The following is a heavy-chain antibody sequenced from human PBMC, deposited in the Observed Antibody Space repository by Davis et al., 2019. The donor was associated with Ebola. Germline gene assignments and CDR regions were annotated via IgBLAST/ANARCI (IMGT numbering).Heavy chain of an antibody. D-gene: IGHD1-1*01. V-gene: IGHV3-30*02. CDR1: GSTFSSYG. J-gene: IGHJ3*02. CDR3: AKDLRTTSAFDI. CDR2: IRYDGSNK. Sequence: GGSLRLSCAASGSTFSSYGMHWVRQAPGKGLEWVAFIRYDGSNKYYGDSVKGRFTISRDNSKDTLFLQMSSLSAEDTAVYYCAKDLRTTSAFDIWGQGTMVTVSS.